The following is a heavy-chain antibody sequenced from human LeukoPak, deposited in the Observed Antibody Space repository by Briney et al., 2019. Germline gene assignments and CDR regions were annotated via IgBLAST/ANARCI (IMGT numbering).Heavy chain of an antibody. J-gene: IGHJ6*03. V-gene: IGHV3-74*01. CDR3: ARASWDYYYYYYMDV. Sequence: PGMSLRLSCAASGFTFSSYWMHWVRQAPEKGLVWVSRINSDGSSTSYADSVKGRFTISRDNAKNTLYLQMSSLRAEDTAVYYCARASWDYYYYYYMDVWGKGTTVTVSS. CDR1: GFTFSSYW. D-gene: IGHD3-16*01. CDR2: INSDGSST.